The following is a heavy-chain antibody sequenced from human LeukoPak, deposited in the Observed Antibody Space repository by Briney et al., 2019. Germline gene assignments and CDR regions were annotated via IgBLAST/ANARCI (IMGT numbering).Heavy chain of an antibody. V-gene: IGHV1-69*05. D-gene: IGHD3-3*01. CDR1: GGTFSSYA. Sequence: ASVKVSCKASGGTFSSYAISWVRQAPGQGLEWMGGIIPIFGTANYAQKFQGRVTISTDESTSTAYMELSSLRSEDTAVYYCATIWSGYSPFDYWGQGTLVTVSS. CDR3: ATIWSGYSPFDY. CDR2: IIPIFGTA. J-gene: IGHJ4*02.